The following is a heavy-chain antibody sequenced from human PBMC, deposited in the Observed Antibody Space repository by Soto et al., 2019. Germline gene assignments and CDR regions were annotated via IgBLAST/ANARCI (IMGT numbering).Heavy chain of an antibody. V-gene: IGHV3-74*01. CDR1: GLSFNIYW. Sequence: DVQLVESGGGVVQPGGSLRLSCAASGLSFNIYWMHWVRQVPGKGLVWLARINSDGSHTIYVDSVKGRFTISRDNAKNTVFLQMDSLRDEYTGVYYCAGGMAGLDVWGQGTTVTVSS. CDR2: INSDGSHT. CDR3: AGGMAGLDV. J-gene: IGHJ6*02.